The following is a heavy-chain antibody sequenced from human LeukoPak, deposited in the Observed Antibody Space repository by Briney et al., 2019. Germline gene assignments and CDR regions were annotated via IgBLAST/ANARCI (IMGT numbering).Heavy chain of an antibody. D-gene: IGHD1-26*01. CDR3: AINTGGRADAFDI. V-gene: IGHV1-69*05. CDR1: GGSFRRNT. J-gene: IGHJ3*02. CDR2: VVPISGTP. Sequence: ASVKVSCKASGGSFRRNTIVWVRQAPGQGLEWMGMVVPISGTPNYAQKLQGRLTISTDESTSTAYMDLSNLRSDDTAIYYCAINTGGRADAFDIWGQGTLVTVSS.